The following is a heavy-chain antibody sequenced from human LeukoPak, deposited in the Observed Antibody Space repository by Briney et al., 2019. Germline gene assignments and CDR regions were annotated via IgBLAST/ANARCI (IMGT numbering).Heavy chain of an antibody. CDR1: GGTFSSYA. V-gene: IGHV1-69*04. Sequence: SVKVSCKASGGTFSSYAISWVRQAPGQGLEWMGRIIPILGIANYAQKFQGRVTITADKSTSTAYMELSSLRSEDTAVYYCARAPWGSGWLIDDFDYWGQRTLVTVSS. CDR2: IIPILGIA. D-gene: IGHD6-19*01. CDR3: ARAPWGSGWLIDDFDY. J-gene: IGHJ4*02.